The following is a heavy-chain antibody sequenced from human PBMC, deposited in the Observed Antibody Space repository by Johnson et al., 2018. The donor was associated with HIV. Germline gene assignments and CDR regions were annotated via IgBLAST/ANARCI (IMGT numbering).Heavy chain of an antibody. CDR2: ISYDGSNK. V-gene: IGHV3-30*18. D-gene: IGHD4-17*01. J-gene: IGHJ3*02. CDR1: GFTFSSYG. CDR3: ANGGGYQLRESDAFDI. Sequence: QMLLVESGGGVVWPGGSLRLSCVASGFTFSSYGIHWVRQAPGKGLEWVAIISYDGSNKYYADSVKGRFTISRDNSKNTLYLQMNSLRPEDTAVYYCANGGGYQLRESDAFDIWGQGTMVTVSS.